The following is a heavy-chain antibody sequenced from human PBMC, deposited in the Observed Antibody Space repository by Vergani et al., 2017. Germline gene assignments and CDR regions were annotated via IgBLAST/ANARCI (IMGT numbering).Heavy chain of an antibody. V-gene: IGHV3-11*06. CDR3: ARERDILRDYYGSGXPDY. J-gene: IGHJ4*02. CDR1: GFTFSDYY. Sequence: QVHLVESGGGLVKPGGSLRLSCAASGFTFSDYYMSWIRQAPGKGLEWVSYISSSTSYTNYADSVKCRFTISRDNAKNSLYLQMNSLRAEDTAVYYCARERDILRDYYGSGXPDYWGQGTLVTVSS. D-gene: IGHD3-10*01. CDR2: ISSSTSYT.